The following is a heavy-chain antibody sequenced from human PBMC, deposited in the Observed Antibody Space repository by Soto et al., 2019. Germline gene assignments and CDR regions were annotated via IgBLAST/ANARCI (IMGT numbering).Heavy chain of an antibody. D-gene: IGHD3-3*02. CDR2: FDPEDGET. CDR1: GYTLTELS. Sequence: ASVKVSCKVSGYTLTELSMHWVRQAPGKGLEWMGGFDPEDGETIYAQKFQGRVTMTEDASTDTAYMELSSLRSEDTAVYYCATDSATHFFPSPFDYWGQGTLVTSPQ. J-gene: IGHJ4*02. CDR3: ATDSATHFFPSPFDY. V-gene: IGHV1-24*01.